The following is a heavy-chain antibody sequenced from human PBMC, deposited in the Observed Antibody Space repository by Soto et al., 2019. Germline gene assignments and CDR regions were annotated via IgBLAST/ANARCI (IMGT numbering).Heavy chain of an antibody. CDR2: IIPILGIA. Sequence: GASVKVSCKASGGTFSSYTISWVRQAPGQGLEWMGRIIPILGIANYAQKFQGRVTITADKSTSTAYMELSSLRSEDTAVYYCARDHYDILTGYYYYYYMDVWGKGTTVTVSS. V-gene: IGHV1-69*04. J-gene: IGHJ6*03. CDR3: ARDHYDILTGYYYYYYMDV. CDR1: GGTFSSYT. D-gene: IGHD3-9*01.